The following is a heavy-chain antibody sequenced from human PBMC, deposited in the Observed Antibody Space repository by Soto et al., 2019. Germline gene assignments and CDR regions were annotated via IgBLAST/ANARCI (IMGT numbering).Heavy chain of an antibody. D-gene: IGHD2-15*01. Sequence: LSLTCTVSGGSISSGDYYWSWIRQPPGKGLEWIGYIYYSGSTYYNPSLKSRVTISVDTSKNQFSLKLSSVTAADTAVYYCARDSRPGPYCSGGSCYSYAFDYWGQGTLVTVSS. J-gene: IGHJ4*02. CDR3: ARDSRPGPYCSGGSCYSYAFDY. CDR2: IYYSGST. CDR1: GGSISSGDYY. V-gene: IGHV4-30-4*01.